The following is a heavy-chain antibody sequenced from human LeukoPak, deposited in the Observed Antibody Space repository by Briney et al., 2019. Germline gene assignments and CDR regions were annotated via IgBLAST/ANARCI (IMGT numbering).Heavy chain of an antibody. CDR3: ATNTYYYGSGSYFGQYFDY. Sequence: ASVKVSCKASGGTFSSYAISWVRQAPGQGLEWMGWINPNSGGTNYAQKFQGRVTMTRDTSISTAYMELSRLRSDDTAVYYCATNTYYYGSGSYFGQYFDYWGQGTLVTVSS. J-gene: IGHJ4*02. D-gene: IGHD3-10*01. CDR2: INPNSGGT. CDR1: GGTFSSYA. V-gene: IGHV1-2*02.